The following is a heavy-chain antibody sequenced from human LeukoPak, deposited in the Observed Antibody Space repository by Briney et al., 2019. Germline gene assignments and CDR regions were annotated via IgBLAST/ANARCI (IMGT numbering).Heavy chain of an antibody. J-gene: IGHJ4*02. V-gene: IGHV3-53*01. CDR3: ARLNDIATYPDY. Sequence: QAGGSLRLSCTASGFTVSSNSMSWVRQAPGTGLEWVSVLYSGGNTYYADSVKGRFTISRDNSKNTLYLQMNSLRAEDTAIYYCARLNDIATYPDYWGQGTLVTVSS. D-gene: IGHD2-15*01. CDR2: LYSGGNT. CDR1: GFTVSSNS.